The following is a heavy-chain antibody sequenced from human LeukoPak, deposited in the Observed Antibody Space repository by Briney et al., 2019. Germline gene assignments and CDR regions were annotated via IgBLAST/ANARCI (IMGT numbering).Heavy chain of an antibody. CDR2: IYPGDSDT. D-gene: IGHD3-9*01. CDR3: ARRYYDILTGYYFPDY. CDR1: GYSFTSYW. Sequence: GESLKISCKGSGYSFTSYWIGWVRQMPGKGLEWMGIIYPGDSDTRYSPSFQGQVTISADKSISTAYLQWSSLKASGTAMYYCARRYYDILTGYYFPDYWGQGTLVTVSS. V-gene: IGHV5-51*01. J-gene: IGHJ4*02.